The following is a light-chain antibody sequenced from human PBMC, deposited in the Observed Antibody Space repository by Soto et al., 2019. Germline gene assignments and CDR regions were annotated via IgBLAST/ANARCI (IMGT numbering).Light chain of an antibody. CDR2: DAS. J-gene: IGKJ1*01. CDR1: QTVNIK. V-gene: IGKV3D-15*01. Sequence: EIVMTQSPATLSVSPGGRATLSCRASQTVNIKLAWYQQKPGQAPRLLIFDASTRAAGVPARFSGRGSGTDFTLNISSLQSEDVALYYCQQYENWWTFGQGTKVEVK. CDR3: QQYENWWT.